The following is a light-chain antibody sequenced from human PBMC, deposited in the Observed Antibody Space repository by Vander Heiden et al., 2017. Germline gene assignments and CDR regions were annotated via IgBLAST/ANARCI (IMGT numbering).Light chain of an antibody. Sequence: DIQITQAPSSLSASVGDRATITCRASQSISSYLNWYQQKPGQAPKLLIYAASSLESGVPARFSGSGSGTDFTLTISSLQPEDFATYYCQQRYSTPLTFGGGTKVEIK. CDR2: AAS. CDR1: QSISSY. J-gene: IGKJ4*02. V-gene: IGKV1-39*01. CDR3: QQRYSTPLT.